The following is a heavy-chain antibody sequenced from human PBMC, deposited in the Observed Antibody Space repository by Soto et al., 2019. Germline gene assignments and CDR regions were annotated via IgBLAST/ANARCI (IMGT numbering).Heavy chain of an antibody. V-gene: IGHV3-74*01. J-gene: IGHJ3*02. CDR3: AREMATISLGAFDI. Sequence: GGALRLSCAASGFGFSSYWMHWVRQAPGKGLVWVSRTNNDGSATTYADSVRGRFTSFRDNAKNTLFLQMTSLGVEDTAVYYCAREMATISLGAFDIWGEGTMVTVSS. D-gene: IGHD5-12*01. CDR2: TNNDGSAT. CDR1: GFGFSSYW.